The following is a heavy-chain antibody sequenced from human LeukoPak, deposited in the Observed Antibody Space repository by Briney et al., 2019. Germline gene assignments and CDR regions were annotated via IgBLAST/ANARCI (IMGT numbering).Heavy chain of an antibody. Sequence: SETLSLTCTISGGSVSDYYWSWIRQSPGKGLEWIGYIYYTGSTTYNPSLKSRVTMSADTSKNQFSLKLSSVTAADTAVYYCARVGLEYSSSSGLGYYYMDVWGKGTTVTVSS. CDR1: GGSVSDYY. CDR3: ARVGLEYSSSSGLGYYYMDV. V-gene: IGHV4-59*02. D-gene: IGHD6-6*01. CDR2: IYYTGST. J-gene: IGHJ6*03.